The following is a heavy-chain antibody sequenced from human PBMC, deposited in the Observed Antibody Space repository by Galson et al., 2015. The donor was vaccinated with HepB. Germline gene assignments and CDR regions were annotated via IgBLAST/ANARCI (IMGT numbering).Heavy chain of an antibody. V-gene: IGHV1-69*13. J-gene: IGHJ6*02. CDR2: IIPIFGTA. Sequence: SVKVSCKASGGTFSSYAISWVRQAPGQGLEWMGGIIPIFGTANYAQKFQGRVTITADESTSTAYMELSSLRSEDTAVYYCARDKGYCSSTSCPHHFYSYYYYYGMDVWGQGTTVTVSS. CDR3: ARDKGYCSSTSCPHHFYSYYYYYGMDV. CDR1: GGTFSSYA. D-gene: IGHD2-2*01.